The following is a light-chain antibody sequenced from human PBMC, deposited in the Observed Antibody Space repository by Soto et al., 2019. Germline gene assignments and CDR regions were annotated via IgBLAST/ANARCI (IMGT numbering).Light chain of an antibody. V-gene: IGKV3-20*01. Sequence: EVVLPQSPGTLSLSRGERATLSCRASERIYSAYLGWYQQKPGQAPRLLIYGTSSRATGIPDRFSGSGSGTDFTLTISRLEPEDFAVYYCQQYGNSPITFGQGTRLAI. J-gene: IGKJ5*01. CDR2: GTS. CDR3: QQYGNSPIT. CDR1: ERIYSAY.